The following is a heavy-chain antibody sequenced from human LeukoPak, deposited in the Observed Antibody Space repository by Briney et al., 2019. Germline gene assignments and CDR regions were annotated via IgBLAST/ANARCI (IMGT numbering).Heavy chain of an antibody. CDR1: GFTFSSFA. CDR2: ITGSGGNT. CDR3: AKDPYGSGSYSWFDP. J-gene: IGHJ5*02. Sequence: GGSLRLSCAASGFTFSSFAMSWVRQAPGKGLEWVSAITGSGGNTYYAASVKGRFTISRDNSKNTLYLQMNNLRAEDTAVYYCAKDPYGSGSYSWFDPWGQGTLVTVSS. V-gene: IGHV3-23*01. D-gene: IGHD3-10*01.